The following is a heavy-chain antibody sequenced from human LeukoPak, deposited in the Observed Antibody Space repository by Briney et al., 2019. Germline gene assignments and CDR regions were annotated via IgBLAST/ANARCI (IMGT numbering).Heavy chain of an antibody. V-gene: IGHV3-7*01. Sequence: QPGGSLRLSCTSSEITFSSYWMSRVRQAPGKGLEWVANIKQDGSEKYYVDSLKGRFTISRDNAKNSLYLQMNSLRAEDTAVYYCATSQTTSGRYGNAFDIWGQGTMVTVSS. J-gene: IGHJ3*02. D-gene: IGHD6-19*01. CDR3: ATSQTTSGRYGNAFDI. CDR2: IKQDGSEK. CDR1: EITFSSYW.